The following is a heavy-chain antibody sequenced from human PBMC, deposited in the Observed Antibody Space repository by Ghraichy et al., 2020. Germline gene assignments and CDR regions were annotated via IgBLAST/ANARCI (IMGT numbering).Heavy chain of an antibody. CDR3: AKDLLRFLEWFRPYGMDV. CDR1: GFTFSSYA. CDR2: ISGSGGST. V-gene: IGHV3-23*01. D-gene: IGHD3-3*01. Sequence: GESLNISCAASGFTFSSYAMSWVRQAPGKGLEWVSAISGSGGSTYYADSVKGRFTISRDNSKNTLYLQMNSLRAEDTAVYYCAKDLLRFLEWFRPYGMDVWGQGTTVTVSS. J-gene: IGHJ6*02.